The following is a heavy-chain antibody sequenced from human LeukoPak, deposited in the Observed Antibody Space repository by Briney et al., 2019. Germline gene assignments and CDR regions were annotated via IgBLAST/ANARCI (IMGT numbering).Heavy chain of an antibody. D-gene: IGHD6-19*01. CDR2: IYYSGST. CDR1: GGSISSSSYY. V-gene: IGHV4-39*07. CDR3: ARDGLDDAFDI. Sequence: SETLSLTCTVSGGSISSSSYYWGWIRQPPGKGLEWIGSIYYSGSTYYNPSLKSRVTISVDTSKNQFSLKLSSVTAADTAVYYCARDGLDDAFDIWGQGTMVTVSS. J-gene: IGHJ3*02.